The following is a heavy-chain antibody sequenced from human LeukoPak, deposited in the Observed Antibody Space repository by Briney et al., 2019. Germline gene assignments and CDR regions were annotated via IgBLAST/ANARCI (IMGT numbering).Heavy chain of an antibody. Sequence: SGPTLVNPTQTLTLTCTFSGFSLSTSGVGVGWIRQPPGKALEWLALIYWNDDKRYSPSLKSRLTITKDTSKNQVVLTMTNMDPVDTATYYRAHRLDDYGGKGAFDIWGQGTMVTVSS. J-gene: IGHJ3*02. CDR1: GFSLSTSGVG. CDR2: IYWNDDK. V-gene: IGHV2-5*01. D-gene: IGHD4-23*01. CDR3: AHRLDDYGGKGAFDI.